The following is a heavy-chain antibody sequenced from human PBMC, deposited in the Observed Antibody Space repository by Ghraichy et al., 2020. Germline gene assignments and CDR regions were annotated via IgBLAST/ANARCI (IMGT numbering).Heavy chain of an antibody. CDR2: IYYSGST. J-gene: IGHJ6*02. CDR3: ARDRDCSSTSCEIYYYGMDV. V-gene: IGHV4-59*06. Sequence: SETLSLTCTVSGGSISSYYWSWIRQHPGKGLEWIGYIYYSGSTYYNPSLKSRVTISVDTSKNQFSLKLSSVTAADTAVYYCARDRDCSSTSCEIYYYGMDVWGQGTTVTVSS. CDR1: GGSISSYY. D-gene: IGHD2-2*01.